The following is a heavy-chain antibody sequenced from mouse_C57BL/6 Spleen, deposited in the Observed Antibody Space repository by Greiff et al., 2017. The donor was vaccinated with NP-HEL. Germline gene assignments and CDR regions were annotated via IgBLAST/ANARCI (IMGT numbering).Heavy chain of an antibody. CDR1: GYTFTDYE. V-gene: IGHV1-15*01. CDR3: TSSSLPLAFDY. CDR2: IDPETGGT. J-gene: IGHJ2*01. Sequence: VQLQQSGAELVRPGASVTLSCKASGYTFTDYEMHWVKQTPVHGLEWIGAIDPETGGTAYNQKFKGKAILTADKSSSTAYMELRSLTSEDSAVYYCTSSSLPLAFDYWGQGTTLTVSS. D-gene: IGHD1-1*01.